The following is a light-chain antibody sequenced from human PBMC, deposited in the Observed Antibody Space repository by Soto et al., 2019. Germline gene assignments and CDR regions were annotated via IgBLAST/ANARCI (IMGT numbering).Light chain of an antibody. Sequence: DIQMTQSPSSLSGSIGDRVTITCQASQDISNFVNGYQQKPGKAPNLLIYDGSTLATGARSRFSGGGFGTHFTLTISSLQPEDIETYYCQQFDDRPYITFGPGTKVDIK. J-gene: IGKJ3*01. CDR3: QQFDDRPYIT. V-gene: IGKV1-33*01. CDR1: QDISNF. CDR2: DGS.